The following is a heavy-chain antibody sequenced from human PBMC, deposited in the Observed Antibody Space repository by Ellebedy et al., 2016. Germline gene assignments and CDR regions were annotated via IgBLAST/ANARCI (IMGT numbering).Heavy chain of an antibody. CDR2: IYSGGST. V-gene: IGHV3-66*01. Sequence: GESLKISCAASGFTVSSNYMSWVRQAPGKGLEWVSVIYSGGSTYYADSVKGRFTISRDNSKNTLYLQMNSLRAEDTAVYYCARDTTALTAMDTGDAFDIWGQGTMVTVSS. D-gene: IGHD5-18*01. J-gene: IGHJ3*02. CDR1: GFTVSSNY. CDR3: ARDTTALTAMDTGDAFDI.